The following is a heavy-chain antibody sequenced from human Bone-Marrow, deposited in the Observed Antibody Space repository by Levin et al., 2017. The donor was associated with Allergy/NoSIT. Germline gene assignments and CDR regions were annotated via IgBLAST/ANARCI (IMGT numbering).Heavy chain of an antibody. V-gene: IGHV4-30-4*01. J-gene: IGHJ6*02. Sequence: SETLSLTCTVSGGSISTGDYHWSWIRQPPGKGLEWIGDISYSGTTYYNPSLKSRVTISVDTSKNQFSLKLSSATDADTAVYYCARDDIVVESVGYGMDVWGQGTTVIVSS. CDR3: ARDDIVVESVGYGMDV. CDR1: GGSISTGDYH. D-gene: IGHD2-15*01. CDR2: ISYSGTT.